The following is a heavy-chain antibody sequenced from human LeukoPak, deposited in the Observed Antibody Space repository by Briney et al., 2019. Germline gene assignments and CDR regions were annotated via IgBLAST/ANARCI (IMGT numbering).Heavy chain of an antibody. Sequence: SETLSLTPPVSVGSLSRRISYGGWIRHPPGKGLEWFGSAYFTGSTNYNPSLETRVVVSFDTSMNQFSLRVTSVIASDTAVYYCAKSGHSYYYSPGDFSWGQGTLVTVSS. D-gene: IGHD3-10*01. CDR3: AKSGHSYYYSPGDFS. V-gene: IGHV4-39*01. CDR1: VGSLSRRISY. CDR2: AYFTGST. J-gene: IGHJ5*02.